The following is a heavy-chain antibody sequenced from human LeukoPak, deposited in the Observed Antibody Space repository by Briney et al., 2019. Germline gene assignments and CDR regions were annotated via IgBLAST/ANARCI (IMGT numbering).Heavy chain of an antibody. Sequence: PGRSLRLSCAASGFTFSSYGMHWVRQAPGKGLEWVAVISYDGSNKYYADSVKGRFTISRDNSKNTLYLQMNSLRAEDTAVYYCARFGESLDYWGQGTLDTVSS. J-gene: IGHJ4*02. CDR3: ARFGESLDY. CDR1: GFTFSSYG. V-gene: IGHV3-30*03. D-gene: IGHD3-10*01. CDR2: ISYDGSNK.